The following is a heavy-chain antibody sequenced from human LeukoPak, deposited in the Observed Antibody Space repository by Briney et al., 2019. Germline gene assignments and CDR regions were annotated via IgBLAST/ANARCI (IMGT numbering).Heavy chain of an antibody. J-gene: IGHJ4*02. D-gene: IGHD3-9*01. CDR3: AKDRTQSNYDIFVGSNYFDY. CDR2: ISGSGGST. CDR1: GFTFDDYG. Sequence: PGGSLRLSCAASGFTFDDYGMSWVRQAPGKGLECVSAISGSGGSTYYADSVKGRFTISRDNSKNTLYLQMNSLRAEDTAVYYCAKDRTQSNYDIFVGSNYFDYWGQGTLDTVSS. V-gene: IGHV3-23*01.